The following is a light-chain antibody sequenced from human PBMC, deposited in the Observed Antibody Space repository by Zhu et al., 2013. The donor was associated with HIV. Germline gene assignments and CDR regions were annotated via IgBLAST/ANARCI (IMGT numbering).Light chain of an antibody. CDR3: QQYYKTPGT. J-gene: IGKJ2*01. CDR2: DAS. Sequence: DIQMTQSPSSLSASVGNRVTITCQASQGIDNYLNWYQQKPGKAPKLLIYDASNLETGVPSRFTGSGSGTDFTFTITSLQPEDIATYYCQQYYKTPGTFGQGTKLEIK. CDR1: QGIDNY. V-gene: IGKV1-33*01.